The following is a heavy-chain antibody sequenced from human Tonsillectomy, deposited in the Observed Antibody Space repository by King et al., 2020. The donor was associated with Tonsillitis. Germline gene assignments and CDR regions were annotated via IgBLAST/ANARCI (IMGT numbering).Heavy chain of an antibody. CDR2: IKHSGRT. V-gene: IGHV4-34*01. D-gene: IGHD3-3*01. CDR3: ARGKYDFWSGYSDYFDY. J-gene: IGHJ4*02. CDR1: GGSFSDYF. Sequence: VQLQQWGAGLLKPSETLSLTCAVYGGSFSDYFWSWIRQPPGKGLEWIGDIKHSGRTNFNPSLKSRVIISMDTSRNQFSLKLSSVNAADTAVYYCARGKYDFWSGYSDYFDYWGRGTLVTVSS.